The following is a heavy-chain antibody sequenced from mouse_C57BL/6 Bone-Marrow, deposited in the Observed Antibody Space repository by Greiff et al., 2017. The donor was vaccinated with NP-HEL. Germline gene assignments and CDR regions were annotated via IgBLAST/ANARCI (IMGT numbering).Heavy chain of an antibody. J-gene: IGHJ1*03. CDR3: ARAHYYGSSYRWYFDV. CDR2: INYDGSSP. Sequence: EVMLVESEGGLVQPGSSMKLSCTASGFTFSDYYMAWVRQVPEKGLEWVANINYDGSSPYYLDSLKSRFIISRDNAKNILYLQMSSLKSEDTATYYCARAHYYGSSYRWYFDVWGTGTTVTVSS. D-gene: IGHD1-1*01. V-gene: IGHV5-16*01. CDR1: GFTFSDYY.